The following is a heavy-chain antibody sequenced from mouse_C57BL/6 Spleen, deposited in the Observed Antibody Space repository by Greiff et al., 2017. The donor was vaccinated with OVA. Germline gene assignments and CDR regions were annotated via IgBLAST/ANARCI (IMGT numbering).Heavy chain of an antibody. CDR2: ISSGSSTI. Sequence: EVQLVESGGGLVKPGGSLKLSCAASGFTFSDYGMHWVRQAPEKGLEWVAYISSGSSTIYYADTVKGRFTISRDNAKNTLFLQMTSLRSEDTAMYYCARKAGYGSSWFAYWGQGTLVTVSA. CDR3: ARKAGYGSSWFAY. D-gene: IGHD1-1*01. J-gene: IGHJ3*01. V-gene: IGHV5-17*01. CDR1: GFTFSDYG.